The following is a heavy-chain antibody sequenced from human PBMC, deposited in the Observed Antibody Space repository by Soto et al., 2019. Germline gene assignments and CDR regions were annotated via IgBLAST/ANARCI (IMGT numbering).Heavy chain of an antibody. CDR1: GGSISSSSYY. V-gene: IGHV4-39*01. CDR2: IYYSGST. J-gene: IGHJ6*03. CDR3: ARPRRAAHYYYYMDV. Sequence: SETLSLTCTVSGGSISSSSYYWGWIRQPPGKGLEWIGSIYYSGSTYYNPSLKSRVTISVDTSKNQFSLKLSSVTAADTAVYYCARPRRAAHYYYYMDVWGKGTTVTVSS. D-gene: IGHD6-6*01.